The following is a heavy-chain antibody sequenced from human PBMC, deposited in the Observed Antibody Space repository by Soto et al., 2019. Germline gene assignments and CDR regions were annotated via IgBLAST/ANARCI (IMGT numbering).Heavy chain of an antibody. CDR3: ARDVGSSHGPGHPHYFDY. V-gene: IGHV4-59*12. CDR2: IYYSGST. Sequence: PSETLSLTCTVSGGSISSYYWSWIRQPPGKGLEWIGYIYYSGSTNYNPPLKSRATISLDTSRNQFFLNLNSVTAADTAVYYCARDVGSSHGPGHPHYFDYWGQGTLVTVSS. D-gene: IGHD2-2*01. J-gene: IGHJ4*02. CDR1: GGSISSYY.